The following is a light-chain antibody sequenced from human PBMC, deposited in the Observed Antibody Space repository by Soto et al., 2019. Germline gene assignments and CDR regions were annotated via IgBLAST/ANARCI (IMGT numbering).Light chain of an antibody. CDR2: DVN. CDR1: SSDVGGYTY. Sequence: QSALTQPRSVSASPGQSVAISCTGTSSDVGGYTYVSWYQQHPGKAPNLMIFDVNKRPSGVPDRFSGSKSGNTASLTISGLQAEDEADYYCCSYAGTYTYVFGTGTKLTVL. CDR3: CSYAGTYTYV. V-gene: IGLV2-11*01. J-gene: IGLJ1*01.